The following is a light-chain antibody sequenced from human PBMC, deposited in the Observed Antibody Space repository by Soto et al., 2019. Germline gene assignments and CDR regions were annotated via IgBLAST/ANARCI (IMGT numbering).Light chain of an antibody. Sequence: EVVMTQSPATVSVSPGEGVTLSCGAGQTISNDFAWYQQKPGQAPRLLIYGASTRATGVPARFSGGGSGTEFTLTICSLQSEDFAFYYCQQNNKWPPVTFGGGTKVEIK. J-gene: IGKJ4*01. CDR3: QQNNKWPPVT. CDR2: GAS. CDR1: QTISND. V-gene: IGKV3-15*01.